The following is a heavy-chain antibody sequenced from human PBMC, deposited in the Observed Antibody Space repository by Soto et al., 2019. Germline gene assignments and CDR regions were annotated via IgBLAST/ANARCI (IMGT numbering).Heavy chain of an antibody. J-gene: IGHJ6*03. V-gene: IGHV4-34*01. CDR1: GGSFSGYY. CDR2: INHSGST. Sequence: TSETLSLTCAVYGGSFSGYYWSWIRQPPGKGLEWIGEINHSGSTNYNPSLKSRVTISVDTSKNQFSLKLSSVTAADTAVYYCARGYCSGCRWAYYYYYYMDVWGKGTTVTVSS. CDR3: ARGYCSGCRWAYYYYYYMDV. D-gene: IGHD2-15*01.